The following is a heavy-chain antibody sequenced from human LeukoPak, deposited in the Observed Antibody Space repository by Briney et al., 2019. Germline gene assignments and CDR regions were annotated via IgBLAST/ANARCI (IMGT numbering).Heavy chain of an antibody. D-gene: IGHD6-19*01. CDR3: ARYSGWYPNTQYYFDY. V-gene: IGHV3-64*01. CDR1: GFTFSSYA. Sequence: PGGSLRLSCAASGFTFSSYAMHWVRQAPGKGLEYVSAISSNGGSTYYANSVKGRFTISRDNSKNTLYLQMNSLRAEDTAVYYCARYSGWYPNTQYYFDYWGQGTLVTVSS. CDR2: ISSNGGST. J-gene: IGHJ4*02.